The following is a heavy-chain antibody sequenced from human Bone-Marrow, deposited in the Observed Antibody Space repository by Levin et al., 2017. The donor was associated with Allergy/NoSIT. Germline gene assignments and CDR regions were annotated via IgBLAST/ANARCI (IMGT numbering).Heavy chain of an antibody. CDR1: GGSINSGNYY. D-gene: IGHD3-3*01. V-gene: IGHV4-31*03. J-gene: IGHJ3*02. CDR2: ISYSGNT. Sequence: SCTVSGGSINSGNYYWTWIRQHPGKGLEWIGYISYSGNTFYNASLKSRLTISVDTSKTHFSLRLSSVTAADPAVYYCARGITIFGVVLAVNDAFDIWGQGTMVTVSS. CDR3: ARGITIFGVVLAVNDAFDI.